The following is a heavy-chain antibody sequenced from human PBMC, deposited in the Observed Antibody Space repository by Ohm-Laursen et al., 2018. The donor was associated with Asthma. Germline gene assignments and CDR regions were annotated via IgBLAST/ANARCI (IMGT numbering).Heavy chain of an antibody. Sequence: GSSVKVSCKSSGGTFSNYVIGWVRQAPGQGLEWMGGINSVFGTTDYGQEFRGRVTITADESTATVYMELSSLRSDDTALYYCGRKRGPCITSTCYSLDFWGQGTLVTVSS. J-gene: IGHJ4*02. V-gene: IGHV1-69*01. CDR2: INSVFGTT. D-gene: IGHD2-15*01. CDR1: GGTFSNYV. CDR3: GRKRGPCITSTCYSLDF.